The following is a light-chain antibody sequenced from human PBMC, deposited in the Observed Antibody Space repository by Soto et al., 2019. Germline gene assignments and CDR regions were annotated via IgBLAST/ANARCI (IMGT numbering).Light chain of an antibody. Sequence: IQMTQSPSSLSASVGDTVTITCRPSQGIGRSLAWYQQKPGTVPKVLIHAASTLQAGVSPRFSVSGSGTYFTLTISSLQPEDVATSDCEKYDSVPTFGPGTKVEI. J-gene: IGKJ1*01. CDR1: QGIGRS. V-gene: IGKV1-27*01. CDR3: EKYDSVPT. CDR2: AAS.